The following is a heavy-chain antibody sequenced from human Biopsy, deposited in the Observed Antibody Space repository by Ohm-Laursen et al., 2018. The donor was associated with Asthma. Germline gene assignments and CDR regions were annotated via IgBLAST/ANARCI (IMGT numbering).Heavy chain of an antibody. CDR3: ARCQVGYSSGWSLLLKKIYYSGMDV. J-gene: IGHJ6*02. CDR1: GGTFSNFA. D-gene: IGHD6-19*01. V-gene: IGHV1-69*01. CDR2: KMTVFGTT. Sequence: VSSVKVSCKAPGGTFSNFAISWVRQAPGQGLEWLGGKMTVFGTTTYTQKSQGRVTITADESTSTAYMEVTSLRSGDTAIYYCARCQVGYSSGWSLLLKKIYYSGMDVWGQGTAVTVSS.